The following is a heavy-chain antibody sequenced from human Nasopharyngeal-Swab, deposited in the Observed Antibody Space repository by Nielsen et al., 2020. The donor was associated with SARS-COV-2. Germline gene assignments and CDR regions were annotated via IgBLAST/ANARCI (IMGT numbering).Heavy chain of an antibody. CDR2: INHSGST. V-gene: IGHV4-34*01. J-gene: IGHJ4*02. CDR3: ARGQGPRHYYDSSGYYYDVLGRDYYFDY. D-gene: IGHD3-22*01. Sequence: WIRQPPGKGLEWIGEINHSGSTNYNPSLKSRVTISVDTSKNQFSLKLSSVTAADTAVYYCARGQGPRHYYDSSGYYYDVLGRDYYFDYWGQGTLVTVSS.